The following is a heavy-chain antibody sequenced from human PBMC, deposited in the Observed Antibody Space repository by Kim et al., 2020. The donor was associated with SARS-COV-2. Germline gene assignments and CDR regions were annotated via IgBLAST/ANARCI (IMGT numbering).Heavy chain of an antibody. J-gene: IGHJ4*02. CDR3: AKVSVFYDILTGTKGYYFDY. V-gene: IGHV3-23*03. CDR1: GFTFSSSA. Sequence: GGSLRLSCAASGFTFSSSAMSWVRQAPGKGLEWVSVIYGGDSGTYYADSVKGRFTISRDNSKNKVNLQMNSLRAEDTAVYYCAKVSVFYDILTGTKGYYFDYWGQGTLVTVSS. CDR2: IYGGDSGT. D-gene: IGHD3-9*01.